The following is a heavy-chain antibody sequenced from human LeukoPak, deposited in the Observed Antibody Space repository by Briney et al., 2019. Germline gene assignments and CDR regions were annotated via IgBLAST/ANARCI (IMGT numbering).Heavy chain of an antibody. CDR1: GGSISSSSYY. V-gene: IGHV4-39*07. J-gene: IGHJ4*02. CDR3: ARGSTNRMVRGVHDY. Sequence: SETLSPTCTVSGGSISSSSYYWGWIRQPPGKGLEWIGSIYYSGSTYYNPSLKSRVTISVDTSKNQFSLKLSSVTAADTAVYYCARGSTNRMVRGVHDYWGQGTLVTVSS. D-gene: IGHD3-10*01. CDR2: IYYSGST.